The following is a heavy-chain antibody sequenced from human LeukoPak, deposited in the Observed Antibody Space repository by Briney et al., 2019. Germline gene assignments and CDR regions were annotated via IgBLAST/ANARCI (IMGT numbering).Heavy chain of an antibody. CDR2: INPNSGGT. CDR3: ARGRDSSSPEYYGMDV. Sequence: GASVKVSCKASGYTFTGYYMHWVRQAPGQGLEWMGWINPNSGGTNYAQKFQGRVTMTRDTSISTAYMELSRLRSDDTAVYYCARGRDSSSPEYYGMDVWGQGTTVTVSS. V-gene: IGHV1-2*02. D-gene: IGHD6-6*01. J-gene: IGHJ6*02. CDR1: GYTFTGYY.